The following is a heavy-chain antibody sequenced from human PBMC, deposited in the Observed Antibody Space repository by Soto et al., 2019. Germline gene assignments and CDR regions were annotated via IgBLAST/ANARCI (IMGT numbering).Heavy chain of an antibody. J-gene: IGHJ5*02. CDR3: ARARYYDFWSGLWSAFDP. Sequence: SGGSLRLSCAASGFTFSSYAMHWVRQAPGKGLEWVAVISYDGSNKYYADSVKGRFTISRDNSKNALYLQMNSLRAEDTAVYYCARARYYDFWSGLWSAFDPWGQGTLVTVSS. CDR1: GFTFSSYA. D-gene: IGHD3-3*01. V-gene: IGHV3-30-3*01. CDR2: ISYDGSNK.